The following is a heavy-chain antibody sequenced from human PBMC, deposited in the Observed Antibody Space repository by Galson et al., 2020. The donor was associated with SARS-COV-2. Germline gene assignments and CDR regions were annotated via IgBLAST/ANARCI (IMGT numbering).Heavy chain of an antibody. CDR2: FDPEDGET. CDR1: GYTLTELS. V-gene: IGHV1-24*01. D-gene: IGHD3-9*01. CDR3: ARIGGILTGYPRYYYGMDV. J-gene: IGHJ6*02. Sequence: ASVKVSCKVSGYTLTELSMHWVRQAPGKGLEWMGGFDPEDGETIYAQKFQGRVTMTEDTSTDTAYMELSSLRSEDTAVYYCARIGGILTGYPRYYYGMDVWGQGTTVTVSS.